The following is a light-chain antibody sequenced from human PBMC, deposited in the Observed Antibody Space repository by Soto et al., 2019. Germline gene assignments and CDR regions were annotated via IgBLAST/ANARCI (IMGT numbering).Light chain of an antibody. CDR2: EVN. CDR1: SSNVGSYNF. CDR3: CSYAGDYIWV. J-gene: IGLJ3*02. Sequence: QSVLTQPASVSGSPGQSITISCTGTSSNVGSYNFVSWYQQHPDKAPKLIIYEVNKRPSGVSDRFSGSKSGDTASLTISGLQAEDEADYYCCSYAGDYIWVFGGGTKVTVL. V-gene: IGLV2-23*02.